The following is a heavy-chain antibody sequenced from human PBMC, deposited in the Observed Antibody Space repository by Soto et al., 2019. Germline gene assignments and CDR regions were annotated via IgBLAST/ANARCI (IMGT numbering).Heavy chain of an antibody. J-gene: IGHJ4*02. CDR2: IYPDDSDT. CDR3: ARQGKYNYGSNDY. CDR1: GYSFTSYW. Sequence: PGESLKISCKGSGYSFTSYWIGWVRQMPRKGLEWMGIIYPDDSDTRYSPPFQGQVIMPADKSITTAYLQWSSLKASDTALYYCARQGKYNYGSNDYWGQGTLVTVSS. V-gene: IGHV5-51*01. D-gene: IGHD5-18*01.